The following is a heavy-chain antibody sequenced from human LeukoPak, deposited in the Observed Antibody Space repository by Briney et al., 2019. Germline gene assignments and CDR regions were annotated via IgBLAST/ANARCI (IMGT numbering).Heavy chain of an antibody. V-gene: IGHV4-59*01. CDR1: GGSISSYY. D-gene: IGHD6-19*01. CDR3: AGEPYQWLPGWFDP. CDR2: IYYSGST. J-gene: IGHJ5*02. Sequence: PSETLSLTCTVSGGSISSYYWSWIRQPPGKGLEWIGYIYYSGSTNYNPSLKSRVTISVDTSKNQFSLKLSSVTAADTAVYYCAGEPYQWLPGWFDPWGQGTLVTVSS.